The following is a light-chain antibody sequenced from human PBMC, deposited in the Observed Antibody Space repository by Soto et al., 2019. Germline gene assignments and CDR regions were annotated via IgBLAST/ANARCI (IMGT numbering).Light chain of an antibody. V-gene: IGKV3-20*01. Sequence: IVMTQSPATLSVSPGERATLSCRASQSVSSSYLAWYQQKPGQAPRLLIYGASSRATGIPDRFSGSGSGTDFTLTISSLQPDDFATYYCQHYNSYSEAFGQGTKVDIK. CDR3: QHYNSYSEA. CDR2: GAS. J-gene: IGKJ1*01. CDR1: QSVSSSY.